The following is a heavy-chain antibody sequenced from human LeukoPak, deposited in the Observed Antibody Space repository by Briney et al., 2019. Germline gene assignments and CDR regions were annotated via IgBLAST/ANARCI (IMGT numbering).Heavy chain of an antibody. Sequence: SETLSLTCTVSGYSIRSDYSWGWIRQPPGKGLEWIGTLFHSGTTYYNPSLKSRVSILVDASKNQFSLRLSSVTVADTAVYYCARVPGVYYESSTGYGSGWFDPWGQGTLVTVSS. J-gene: IGHJ5*02. CDR3: ARVPGVYYESSTGYGSGWFDP. V-gene: IGHV4-38-2*02. D-gene: IGHD3-9*01. CDR1: GYSIRSDYS. CDR2: LFHSGTT.